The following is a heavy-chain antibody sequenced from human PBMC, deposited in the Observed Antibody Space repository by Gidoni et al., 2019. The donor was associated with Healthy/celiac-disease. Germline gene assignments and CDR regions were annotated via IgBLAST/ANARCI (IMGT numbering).Heavy chain of an antibody. J-gene: IGHJ6*02. Sequence: QVQLQQWGAGLLKPSETLSLTCAVYGGSFSGYYWSWIRQPPGKGLEWIGEINHSGSTNYNPSLKSRVTISVDTSKNQFSLKLSSVTAADTAVYYCARGNFVSGVGGHDYYYGMDVWGQGTTVTVSS. CDR3: ARGNFVSGVGGHDYYYGMDV. D-gene: IGHD3-3*01. V-gene: IGHV4-34*01. CDR1: GGSFSGYY. CDR2: INHSGST.